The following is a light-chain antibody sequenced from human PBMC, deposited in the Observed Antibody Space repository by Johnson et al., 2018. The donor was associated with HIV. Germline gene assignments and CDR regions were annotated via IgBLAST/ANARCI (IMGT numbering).Light chain of an antibody. CDR3: GAWDSSLSAV. J-gene: IGLJ1*01. CDR2: DNN. CDR1: SSNIGNNY. Sequence: QSILTQPPSMSAAPGQRVTISCSGSSSNIGNNYVSWYQQVPGAAPKLLIYDNNRRPSGIPDRFSGSKSDTSATLGITGLQTGDEADYYCGAWDSSLSAVFGTGTKVTVL. V-gene: IGLV1-51*01.